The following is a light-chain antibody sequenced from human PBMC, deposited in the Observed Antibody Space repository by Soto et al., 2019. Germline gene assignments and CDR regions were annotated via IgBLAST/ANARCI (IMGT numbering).Light chain of an antibody. J-gene: IGLJ1*01. Sequence: QSALNPPASVSGSPGQSITISCTGTSSDVGDYNYVSWYQQHPGKAPKVMIYDVSNRPSGVSNRFSGSKSGNTASLTISGLQAEDEADYYCSSYTSSSTLVFGTGTKVTVL. CDR2: DVS. CDR1: SSDVGDYNY. CDR3: SSYTSSSTLV. V-gene: IGLV2-14*01.